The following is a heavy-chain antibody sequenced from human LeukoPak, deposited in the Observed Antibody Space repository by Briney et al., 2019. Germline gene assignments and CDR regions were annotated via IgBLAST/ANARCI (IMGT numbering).Heavy chain of an antibody. Sequence: GGSLRLSCAASGFTFTIFGLNWVRQAPGKGPEWVSYIDARSGITYYADSVQGRFTISRDDAKESVFLQMNSLRADDTAVYYCARSYDSSGYSGYWGQGTLVTVSS. CDR1: GFTFTIFG. CDR3: ARSYDSSGYSGY. D-gene: IGHD3-22*01. CDR2: IDARSGIT. J-gene: IGHJ4*02. V-gene: IGHV3-48*01.